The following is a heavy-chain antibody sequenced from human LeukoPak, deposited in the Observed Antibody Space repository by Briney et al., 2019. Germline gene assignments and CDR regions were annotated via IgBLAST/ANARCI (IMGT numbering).Heavy chain of an antibody. CDR2: IYSSGST. Sequence: SETLSLTCTVSGGSISGYYWSWIRQPPGEGLEWIGYIYSSGSTNYNPSLKSRVTISIDTSKNQFSLKLSSVTAADTAVYYCAREGTTVTHFDYWGQGTLVTVSS. J-gene: IGHJ4*02. D-gene: IGHD4-11*01. V-gene: IGHV4-59*01. CDR1: GGSISGYY. CDR3: AREGTTVTHFDY.